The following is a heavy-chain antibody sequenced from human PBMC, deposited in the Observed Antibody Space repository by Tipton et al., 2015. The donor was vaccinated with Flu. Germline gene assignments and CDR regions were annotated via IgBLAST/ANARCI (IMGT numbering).Heavy chain of an antibody. V-gene: IGHV4-39*07. CDR3: ARGYHGSGNYSPVGIDS. Sequence: LRLSCTVSGGSINSGSYYWAWIRQPPGKGLEWIGSIYYSGNTYYNPSLKSRVSISIDTSRKQFSLKLSSVTAADTAVYYCARGYHGSGNYSPVGIDSWGQGTLVTVS. D-gene: IGHD3-10*01. CDR1: GGSINSGSYY. CDR2: IYYSGNT. J-gene: IGHJ4*02.